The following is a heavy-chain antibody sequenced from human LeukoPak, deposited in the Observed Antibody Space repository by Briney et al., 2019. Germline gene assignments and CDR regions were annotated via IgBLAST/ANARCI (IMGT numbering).Heavy chain of an antibody. D-gene: IGHD4-17*01. CDR3: VRNDGDDAFDI. CDR1: GFTFSVYS. V-gene: IGHV3-48*01. CDR2: ISSTSTTI. J-gene: IGHJ3*02. Sequence: GGSLRLSCAASGFTFSVYSMNWFRQAPGRGLEWVSYISSTSTTIYYKDSVKGRFTISRDNAKNSLYLHMTSLRVKDTAVYYCVRNDGDDAFDIWGQGTMVTVSS.